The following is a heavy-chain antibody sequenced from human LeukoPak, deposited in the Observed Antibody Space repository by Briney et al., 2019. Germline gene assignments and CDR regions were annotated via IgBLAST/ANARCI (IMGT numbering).Heavy chain of an antibody. J-gene: IGHJ4*02. Sequence: SGGSLRLSCAASGFTFSGYAMHWVRQAPGKGLEWVAVISYDGSNKYYADSVKGRFTISRDNSKNTLYLQMNSLRAEDTAVYYCARGIVVVAAKGELLDYWGQGTLVTVSS. D-gene: IGHD2-15*01. CDR2: ISYDGSNK. V-gene: IGHV3-30-3*01. CDR3: ARGIVVVAAKGELLDY. CDR1: GFTFSGYA.